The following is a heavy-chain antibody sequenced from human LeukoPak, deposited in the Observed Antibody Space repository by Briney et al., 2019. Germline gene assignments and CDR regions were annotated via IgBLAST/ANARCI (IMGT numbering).Heavy chain of an antibody. CDR1: GFPPSGYS. CDR3: ARVGYCSSSTCRNYFDY. D-gene: IGHD2-2*01. Sequence: KPGASLILSCAASGFPPSGYSMNWVRPAPGEGQEMVSSISSTTNYIYYAESVKGRFTISRDNAKNSLYLQMNSLRAEDTAVYYCARVGYCSSSTCRNYFDYWGQGTLVTVSS. J-gene: IGHJ4*02. V-gene: IGHV3-21*01. CDR2: ISSTTNYI.